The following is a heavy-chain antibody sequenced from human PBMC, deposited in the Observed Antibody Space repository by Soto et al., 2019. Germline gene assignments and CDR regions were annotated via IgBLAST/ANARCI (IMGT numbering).Heavy chain of an antibody. D-gene: IGHD3-22*01. CDR2: ISSSSSYI. CDR1: GFTFSSYS. J-gene: IGHJ5*02. CDR3: GEKRGGGYYDSSGYTYSS. V-gene: IGHV3-21*01. Sequence: PGGSLRLSCAASGFTFSSYSMNWVRQAPGKGLEWVSSISSSSSYIYYADSVKGRFTISRDNAKNSLYLQMNSLRAEDTAVYYCGEKRGGGYYDSSGYTYSSWGQGTLVTVSS.